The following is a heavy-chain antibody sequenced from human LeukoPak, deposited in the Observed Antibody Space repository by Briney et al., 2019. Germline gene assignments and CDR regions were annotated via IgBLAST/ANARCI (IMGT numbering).Heavy chain of an antibody. CDR3: ARQRHDRKRPFDI. Sequence: SETLSLTCTVSGGSISNYYWRWIRQPPGKGLERIGYIYTSGGTNYNPSLKSQVTISVDTSKDQFSLKLSCVTAGDTVVYYCARQRHDRKRPFDIWGQGTMVTVSS. D-gene: IGHD1-1*01. CDR2: IYTSGGT. CDR1: GGSISNYY. V-gene: IGHV4-4*08. J-gene: IGHJ3*02.